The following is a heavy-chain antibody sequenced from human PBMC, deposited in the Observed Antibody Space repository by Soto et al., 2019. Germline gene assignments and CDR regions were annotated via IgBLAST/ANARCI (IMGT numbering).Heavy chain of an antibody. J-gene: IGHJ6*02. Sequence: QVHLVESGGGVVQPGRSLRLSCVASGFTFGTYGIHWVRQAPGKGLQWVALISYEGSNTYYADSVRGRFTISRDNAKKTLYLQMNSLTPEDSGVYFCARVTPGNNLYYFSGLDVWGQGTSVTVSS. CDR3: ARVTPGNNLYYFSGLDV. CDR1: GFTFGTYG. D-gene: IGHD1-1*01. CDR2: ISYEGSNT. V-gene: IGHV3-30-3*01.